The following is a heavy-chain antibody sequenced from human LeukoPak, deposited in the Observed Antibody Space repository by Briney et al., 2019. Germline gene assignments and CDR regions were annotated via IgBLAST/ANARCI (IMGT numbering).Heavy chain of an antibody. CDR3: ATGPGGVTRLNTDY. V-gene: IGHV1-24*01. D-gene: IGHD3-16*01. CDR2: FDPEDGET. Sequence: ASVKVSCKVSGYTLTELPMHWVRQAPGKGLEWMGGFDPEDGETIYAQKFQGRVTMTEDTSTDTAYMELSSLRSEDTAAYYCATGPGGVTRLNTDYWGQGTLVTVSS. J-gene: IGHJ4*02. CDR1: GYTLTELP.